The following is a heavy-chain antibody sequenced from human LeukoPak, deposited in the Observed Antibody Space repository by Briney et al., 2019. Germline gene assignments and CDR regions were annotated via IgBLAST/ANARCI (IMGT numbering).Heavy chain of an antibody. Sequence: ASVKVSCKASGGTFSSYAISWVRQAPGQGLEWMGGIIPIFGTANYAQKFQGRVTITADKSTSTAYMELSSLRSEDTAAYYCAKDLGYDYVRGEGNFYDYWGQGTLVTVSS. CDR3: AKDLGYDYVRGEGNFYDY. CDR1: GGTFSSYA. J-gene: IGHJ4*02. D-gene: IGHD3-16*01. V-gene: IGHV1-69*06. CDR2: IIPIFGTA.